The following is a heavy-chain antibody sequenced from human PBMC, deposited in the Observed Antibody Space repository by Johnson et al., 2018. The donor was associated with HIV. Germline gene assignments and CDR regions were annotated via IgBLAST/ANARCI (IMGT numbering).Heavy chain of an antibody. D-gene: IGHD3-9*01. V-gene: IGHV3-30*02. CDR1: GFTFSSYG. Sequence: QVQLVESGGGVVQPGGSLRLSCAASGFTFSSYGMHWVRQAPGKGLEWVAFIRYDGSNKYYADSVKGRFPISRDNSKNTLYLQMNSLRAEDTAVYYCARELPSYDILTGPGAFDIWGQGTMVTVSS. CDR2: IRYDGSNK. CDR3: ARELPSYDILTGPGAFDI. J-gene: IGHJ3*02.